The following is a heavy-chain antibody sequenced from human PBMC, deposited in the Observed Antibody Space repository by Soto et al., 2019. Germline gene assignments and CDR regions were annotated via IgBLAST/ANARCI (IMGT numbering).Heavy chain of an antibody. CDR3: AKDHPAIFYESSFHYFDY. D-gene: IGHD3-22*01. CDR1: GYSVSDYF. Sequence: ASVKVSCKASGYSVSDYFIQWVRQAPGQGLEWVAWINPKTAATNYAKKFQGRVSLTWDTSFSTAYMEVTRLRPDDTAVYYCAKDHPAIFYESSFHYFDYWGQGTQVTVSS. V-gene: IGHV1-2*02. J-gene: IGHJ4*02. CDR2: INPKTAAT.